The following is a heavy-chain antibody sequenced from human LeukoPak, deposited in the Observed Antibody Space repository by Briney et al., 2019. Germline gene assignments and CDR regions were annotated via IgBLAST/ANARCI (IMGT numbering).Heavy chain of an antibody. Sequence: GGSLRLSCAASGFSFNNYAMSWVRQAPGKGLEWVSAISTTGGSTYYADSVKGRFTVSRDNSRNTLSLQMDSLRVEDTALYYCAKDWTTVVTPKGYYFDSWGQGTLVTVSS. CDR1: GFSFNNYA. CDR3: AKDWTTVVTPKGYYFDS. J-gene: IGHJ4*02. V-gene: IGHV3-23*01. CDR2: ISTTGGST. D-gene: IGHD4-23*01.